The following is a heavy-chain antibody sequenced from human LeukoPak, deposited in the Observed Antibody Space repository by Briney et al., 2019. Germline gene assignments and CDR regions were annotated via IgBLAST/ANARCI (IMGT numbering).Heavy chain of an antibody. V-gene: IGHV1-3*01. CDR3: ARGAGDI. Sequence: ASVKVSCKASGYTFTSYAMPRVREAPGQRLEWMGWINAGNGNTKYSQKFQGKVTITRDTSASTAYMELSSLRSEDTAVYYCARGAGDIWGQGTMVTVSS. J-gene: IGHJ3*02. D-gene: IGHD6-19*01. CDR2: INAGNGNT. CDR1: GYTFTSYA.